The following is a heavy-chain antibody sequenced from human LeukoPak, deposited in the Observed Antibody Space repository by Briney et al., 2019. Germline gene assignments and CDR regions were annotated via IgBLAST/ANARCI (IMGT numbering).Heavy chain of an antibody. D-gene: IGHD6-13*01. CDR2: IYYGGST. V-gene: IGHV4-59*01. CDR3: ARGHSSSWFGVDY. CDR1: GGPISSYY. J-gene: IGHJ4*02. Sequence: SETLSLTCTVSGGPISSYYWSWIRQPPGKGLEWVGYIYYGGSTNYNPSLKSRVTISVDTSKNQFSLKLSSVTAADTAVYYCARGHSSSWFGVDYWGQGTLVTVSS.